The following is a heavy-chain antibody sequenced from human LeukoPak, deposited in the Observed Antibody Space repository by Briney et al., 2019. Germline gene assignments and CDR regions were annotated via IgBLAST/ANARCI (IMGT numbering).Heavy chain of an antibody. V-gene: IGHV4-39*01. CDR2: IYYSGST. CDR3: ARHEQGWFGELFHNWFDP. CDR1: GGSISSSSYY. D-gene: IGHD3-10*01. Sequence: PSETLSLTCTVSGGSISSSSYYWGWIRQPPGKGLEWIGSIYYSGSTYYNPSLKSRVTISVDTSKNQFSLKLSSVTAADTAVYYCARHEQGWFGELFHNWFDPWGQGTLVTVSS. J-gene: IGHJ5*02.